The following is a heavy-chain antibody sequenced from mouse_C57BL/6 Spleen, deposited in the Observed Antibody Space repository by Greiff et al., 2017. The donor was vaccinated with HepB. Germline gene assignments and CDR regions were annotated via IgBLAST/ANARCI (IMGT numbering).Heavy chain of an antibody. J-gene: IGHJ1*03. D-gene: IGHD1-1*01. CDR2: IWRGGST. V-gene: IGHV2-5*01. CDR3: AKDYGSRSHWYFDV. CDR1: GFSLTSYG. Sequence: VQLKESGPGLVQPSQSLSITCTVSGFSLTSYGVHWVRQSPGKGLEWLGVIWRGGSTDYNAAFMSRLSITKDNSKSQVFFKMNSLQADDTAIYYCAKDYGSRSHWYFDVWGTGTTVTVSS.